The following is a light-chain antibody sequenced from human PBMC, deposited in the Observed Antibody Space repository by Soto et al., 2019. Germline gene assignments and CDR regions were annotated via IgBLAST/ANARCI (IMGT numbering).Light chain of an antibody. CDR2: DNN. V-gene: IGLV1-40*01. Sequence: QSLLTQPPSVSGAPGQRVTISCTGSSSNIGAGYDVHWYQQLPGTAPKLLIYDNNNRPSGVPDRFSGSKSGTSASLAITGLQAEDEADYYCQSYDRSLSGSRVFGTGTKVTVL. J-gene: IGLJ1*01. CDR3: QSYDRSLSGSRV. CDR1: SSNIGAGYD.